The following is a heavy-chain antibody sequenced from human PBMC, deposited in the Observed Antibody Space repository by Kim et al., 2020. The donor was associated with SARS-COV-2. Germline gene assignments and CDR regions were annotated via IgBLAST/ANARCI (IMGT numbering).Heavy chain of an antibody. Sequence: GGSLRLSCAASGFTFSSYGMHWVRQAPGKGLEWVAVISYDGSNKYYADSVKGRFTISRDNSKNTLYLQMNSLRAEDTAVYYCAKDAGDSSDDYWGQGTLVTVSS. J-gene: IGHJ4*02. V-gene: IGHV3-30*18. CDR2: ISYDGSNK. CDR3: AKDAGDSSDDY. D-gene: IGHD3-22*01. CDR1: GFTFSSYG.